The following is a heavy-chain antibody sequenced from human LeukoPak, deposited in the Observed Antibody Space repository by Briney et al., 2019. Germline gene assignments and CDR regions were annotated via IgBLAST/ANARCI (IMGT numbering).Heavy chain of an antibody. V-gene: IGHV4-38-2*02. Sequence: PSETLSLACTVSGYSISSGYYWGWIRQPPGKGLEWIGSIYHSGSTYYNPSLKSRVTISVDTSKNQFSLKLSSVTAADTAVYYCARGGQDSADYGSGEFDYWGQGTLVTVSS. J-gene: IGHJ4*02. D-gene: IGHD3-10*01. CDR3: ARGGQDSADYGSGEFDY. CDR2: IYHSGST. CDR1: GYSISSGYY.